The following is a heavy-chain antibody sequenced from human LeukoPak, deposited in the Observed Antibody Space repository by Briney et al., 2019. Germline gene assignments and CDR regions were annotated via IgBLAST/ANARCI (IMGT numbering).Heavy chain of an antibody. J-gene: IGHJ6*03. CDR3: AREIYGDYAPNRNYYYYHYMDV. Sequence: ASVKVSCKASGYTFTSYAMNWVRQAPGQGLEWMGWINTNTGNPTYAQGFTGRFVFSLDTSVSTAYLQISSLKAEDTAVYYCAREIYGDYAPNRNYYYYHYMDVWGKGTTVTVSS. CDR2: INTNTGNP. CDR1: GYTFTSYA. V-gene: IGHV7-4-1*02. D-gene: IGHD4-17*01.